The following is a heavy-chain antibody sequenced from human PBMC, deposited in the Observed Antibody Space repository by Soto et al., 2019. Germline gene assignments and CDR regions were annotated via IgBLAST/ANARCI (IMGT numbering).Heavy chain of an antibody. CDR2: INHSGSS. Sequence: SETLSLTCAVHCGSFIGFYWTWIRQPPGRGLEWIGEINHSGSSNYNPPLKSRVTMSLDTSRNQFSLSLNSVTAADTAVYYCARMAGPWYFDLWGRGTLVTVSS. CDR3: ARMAGPWYFDL. J-gene: IGHJ2*01. CDR1: CGSFIGFY. V-gene: IGHV4-34*01.